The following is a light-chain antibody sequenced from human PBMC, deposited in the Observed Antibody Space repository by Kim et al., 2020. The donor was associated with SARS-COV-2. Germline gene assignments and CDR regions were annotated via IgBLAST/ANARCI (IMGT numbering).Light chain of an antibody. V-gene: IGKV1-27*01. Sequence: ASVGDGVTITCRASQDNANYLAWYQQKPGKVPKLLVYTASALKSGVPTRFSGNRYGTDFTLTISNLQPEDVATYYCQEYDSAPWTFGQGTKVDIK. J-gene: IGKJ1*01. CDR2: TAS. CDR3: QEYDSAPWT. CDR1: QDNANY.